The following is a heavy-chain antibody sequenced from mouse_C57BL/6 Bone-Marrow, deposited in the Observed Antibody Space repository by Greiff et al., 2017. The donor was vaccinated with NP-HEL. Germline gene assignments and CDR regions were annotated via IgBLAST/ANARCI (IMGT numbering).Heavy chain of an antibody. CDR1: GYTFTSYW. CDR3: ARGAYSVGYYYAMDY. Sequence: VQLQQSGAELVRPGSSVKLSCKASGYTFTSYWMDWVKQRPGQGLEWIGNIYPSDSETHYNQKFKDKATLTVDKSSSTAYMQLSSLTSEDSAVYYCARGAYSVGYYYAMDYWGQGTSVTVSS. D-gene: IGHD2-10*01. J-gene: IGHJ4*01. CDR2: IYPSDSET. V-gene: IGHV1-61*01.